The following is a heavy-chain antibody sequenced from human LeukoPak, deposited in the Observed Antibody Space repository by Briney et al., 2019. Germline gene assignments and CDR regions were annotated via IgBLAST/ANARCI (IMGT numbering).Heavy chain of an antibody. Sequence: PGGSLRLFCAASGFTFDDYAMHWVRQAPGKGLEWVSGISWNSGSIGYADSVKGRFTISRDNAKNSLYLQMNSLRAEDTALYYCAKDKRYDDDAFDIWGQGTMVTVSS. CDR3: AKDKRYDDDAFDI. V-gene: IGHV3-9*01. D-gene: IGHD1-1*01. CDR1: GFTFDDYA. CDR2: ISWNSGSI. J-gene: IGHJ3*02.